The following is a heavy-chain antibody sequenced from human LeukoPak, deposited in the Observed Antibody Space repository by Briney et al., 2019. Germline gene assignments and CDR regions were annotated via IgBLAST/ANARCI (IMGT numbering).Heavy chain of an antibody. CDR2: TYYRSKWHN. V-gene: IGHV6-1*01. Sequence: SQTLSLTCAISGDSVSSNSAAWNWIRQSPSRGLEWLGRTYYRSKWHNDYAVSVKSRITINPDTSKNQFSLQLNSVTPEDTAVYYCAREGGIAVAGTSSWFDPWGQGTLVTVSS. D-gene: IGHD6-19*01. J-gene: IGHJ5*02. CDR3: AREGGIAVAGTSSWFDP. CDR1: GDSVSSNSAA.